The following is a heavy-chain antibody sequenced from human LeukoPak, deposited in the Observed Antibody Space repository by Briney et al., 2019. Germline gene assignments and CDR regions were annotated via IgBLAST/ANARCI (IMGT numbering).Heavy chain of an antibody. CDR3: TRDRGAYNLYDY. Sequence: GGSLRLSCTASGFTFGDYATSWIRQAPGKGLGWVGFIRSKAYGETGDYAASVKGRFTISRDDSKAIAYLQMNSLKTEDTAVYHCTRDRGAYNLYDYWGQGTLVTVSS. J-gene: IGHJ4*02. V-gene: IGHV3-49*03. CDR1: GFTFGDYA. D-gene: IGHD1-1*01. CDR2: IRSKAYGETG.